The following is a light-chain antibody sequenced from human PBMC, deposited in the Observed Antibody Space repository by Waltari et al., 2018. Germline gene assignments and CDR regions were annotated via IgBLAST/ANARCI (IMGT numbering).Light chain of an antibody. CDR2: ENS. CDR1: HSNIGSNF. Sequence: QSVLTQPPSMSGTPGQRVTISCSGSHSNIGSNFVYWYQQFPGMAPRLLLFENSRRPSGVPDRFSASKACASASLAISGLRSEDEAHYHCASWDDSLRGRVFGGGTRLTVL. J-gene: IGLJ2*01. CDR3: ASWDDSLRGRV. V-gene: IGLV1-47*01.